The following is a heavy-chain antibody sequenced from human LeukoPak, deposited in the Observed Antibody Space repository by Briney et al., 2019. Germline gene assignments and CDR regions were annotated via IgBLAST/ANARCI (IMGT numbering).Heavy chain of an antibody. CDR3: AREGSGYDPFDY. D-gene: IGHD5-12*01. Sequence: GASVKVSCKASGGTFSSYAISWVRQAPGQGLEWMGGIIPIFGTANYAQKFQGRVTITADESTSTAYMELSSLRSEDTAVYYCAREGSGYDPFDYWGQGTLVTVSS. CDR1: GGTFSSYA. V-gene: IGHV1-69*13. CDR2: IIPIFGTA. J-gene: IGHJ4*02.